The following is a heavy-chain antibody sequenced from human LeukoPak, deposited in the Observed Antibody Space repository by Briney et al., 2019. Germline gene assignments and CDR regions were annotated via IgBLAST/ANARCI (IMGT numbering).Heavy chain of an antibody. V-gene: IGHV3-30*02. J-gene: IGHJ4*02. CDR3: ARDGSGTSPPFDC. CDR2: IRYDGSNK. Sequence: HPGGSLRLSCAASGFTFSSYGMHWVRQAPGKGLEWVAFIRYDGSNKYYADSVKGRFTISRDNSKNTLYLQMNSLRAEDTAVYYCARDGSGTSPPFDCWGQGTLVTVSS. D-gene: IGHD3-10*01. CDR1: GFTFSSYG.